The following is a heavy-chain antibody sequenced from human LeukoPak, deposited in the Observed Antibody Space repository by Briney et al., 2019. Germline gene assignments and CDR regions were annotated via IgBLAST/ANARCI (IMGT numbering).Heavy chain of an antibody. CDR2: INHSGST. CDR3: ARGGYCSSTSCSTTPGYYYYGMDV. Sequence: PSETLSLTCAVYGGSFSGYYWSWIRQPPGKGLEWIREINHSGSTNYNPSLKSRVTISVDTSKNQFSLKLSSVTAADTAVYYCARGGYCSSTSCSTTPGYYYYGMDVWGQGTTVTVSS. D-gene: IGHD2-2*01. V-gene: IGHV4-34*01. J-gene: IGHJ6*02. CDR1: GGSFSGYY.